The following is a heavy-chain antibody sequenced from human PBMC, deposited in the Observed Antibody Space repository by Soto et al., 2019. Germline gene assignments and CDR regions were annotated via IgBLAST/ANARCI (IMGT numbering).Heavy chain of an antibody. CDR1: GFTFGDYY. Sequence: GGSLRLSCAASGFTFGDYYMNWIRQAPGKGLEWVSYISRGSDYINYADSVKGRFTISRDNAKNSVFLQMNSLRAEDTAIYYCARDANNSSSWWFDSWGQGTLVTVSS. J-gene: IGHJ5*01. D-gene: IGHD3-22*01. CDR2: ISRGSDYI. CDR3: ARDANNSSSWWFDS. V-gene: IGHV3-11*05.